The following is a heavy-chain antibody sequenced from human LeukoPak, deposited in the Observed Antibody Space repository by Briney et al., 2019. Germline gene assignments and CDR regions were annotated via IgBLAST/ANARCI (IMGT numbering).Heavy chain of an antibody. CDR1: GFSLTTTGVG. J-gene: IGHJ4*02. D-gene: IGHD3-9*01. V-gene: IGHV2-5*02. CDR2: IYWDDDK. Sequence: ESGPTLVKPTQTLTLTCTFSGFSLTTTGVGVGWIRQPPGKALEWLALIYWDDDKRYSPSLKSRLTITKDTSKNQVVLTMTNMDPVDTATYYCAHSPDNEYYDILTGYPYPNFDYWGQGTLVTVSS. CDR3: AHSPDNEYYDILTGYPYPNFDY.